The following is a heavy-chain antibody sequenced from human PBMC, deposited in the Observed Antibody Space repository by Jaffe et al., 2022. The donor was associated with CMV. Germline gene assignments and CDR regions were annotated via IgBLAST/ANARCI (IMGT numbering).Heavy chain of an antibody. CDR3: ARNTGYYSGWLYYYYFLDV. CDR2: IHYNGNT. J-gene: IGHJ6*03. V-gene: IGHV4-59*12. Sequence: QVQLQESGPGLVKPSETLSLTCTVSGDSISNYYWSWIRQSPGKGLEWIGYIHYNGNTLYNPSLKSRVTISIDTSKNQFYMELNSVTAADTAVYYCARNTGYYSGWLYYYYFLDVWGKGNTVTVSS. CDR1: GDSISNYY. D-gene: IGHD6-19*01.